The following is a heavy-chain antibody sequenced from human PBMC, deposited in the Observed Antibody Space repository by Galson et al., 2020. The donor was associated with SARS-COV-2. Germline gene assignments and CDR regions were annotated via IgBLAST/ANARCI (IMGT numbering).Heavy chain of an antibody. Sequence: SETLSLTCAVYGGSFSGHYWSWIRQSTGKGLEWIGEITQSDSVNYNPSLKSRVTISKDTSKNQFSLELRSVTAADTAMYYCTRGVLQTTMVIVVYTIASFYFDTWGQGTLVSVSS. CDR2: ITQSDSV. J-gene: IGHJ4*02. CDR3: TRGVLQTTMVIVVYTIASFYFDT. D-gene: IGHD3-10*01. V-gene: IGHV4-34*01. CDR1: GGSFSGHY.